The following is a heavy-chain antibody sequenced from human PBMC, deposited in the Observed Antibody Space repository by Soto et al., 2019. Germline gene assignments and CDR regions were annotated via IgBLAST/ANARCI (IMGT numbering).Heavy chain of an antibody. V-gene: IGHV1-46*03. D-gene: IGHD2-15*01. J-gene: IGHJ3*02. Sequence: ASVKVSCKASGYTFTSYYMHWVRQAPGQGLEWMGKIKPSGGSTSYAQKFQGRVTMTRDTSTSTVYMELSSLRSEDTAVYYCARVSDCSGGSCYPDAFDIWGQGTMVTVS. CDR2: IKPSGGST. CDR3: ARVSDCSGGSCYPDAFDI. CDR1: GYTFTSYY.